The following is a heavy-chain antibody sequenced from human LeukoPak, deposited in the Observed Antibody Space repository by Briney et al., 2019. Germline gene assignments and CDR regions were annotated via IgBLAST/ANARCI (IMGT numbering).Heavy chain of an antibody. CDR1: GYTFTGYY. J-gene: IGHJ6*02. Sequence: ASVKVSCKASGYTFTGYYMHWVRQAPGQGLEWMGWINPNSGNTGYAQKFQGRVTMTRNTSISTAYMELSSLRSEDTAVYYCARGTYYYGSGSYGMDVWGQGTTVTVSS. CDR3: ARGTYYYGSGSYGMDV. CDR2: INPNSGNT. V-gene: IGHV1-8*02. D-gene: IGHD3-10*01.